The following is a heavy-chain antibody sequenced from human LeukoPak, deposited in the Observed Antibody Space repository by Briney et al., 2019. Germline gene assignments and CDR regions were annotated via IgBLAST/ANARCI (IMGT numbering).Heavy chain of an antibody. V-gene: IGHV3-23*01. D-gene: IGHD3-3*01. J-gene: IGHJ3*02. Sequence: GGSLRLSCAASGFTFSGYAMCWVRQAPGKGLEWVSAISGSGGSTYYADSVKGRFTISRDNSKNTLYLQMNSLRAEDTAVYYCAKAYDFWSGSANAFDIWGQGTMVTVSS. CDR2: ISGSGGST. CDR3: AKAYDFWSGSANAFDI. CDR1: GFTFSGYA.